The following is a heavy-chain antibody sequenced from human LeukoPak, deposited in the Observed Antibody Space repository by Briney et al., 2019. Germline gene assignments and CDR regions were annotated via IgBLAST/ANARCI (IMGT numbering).Heavy chain of an antibody. CDR1: GFTLTNSD. J-gene: IGHJ4*02. Sequence: GGSLRLSCAASGFTLTNSDMTWVRQAPGKGLEWVSNIYTGGSTFHADSVRGRFTISRDLSKNMVDLQMNGLRSEDTALYYCARGSLPGTGLPFDYWGQGTQVTVPS. D-gene: IGHD3-9*01. V-gene: IGHV3-53*05. CDR3: ARGSLPGTGLPFDY. CDR2: IYTGGST.